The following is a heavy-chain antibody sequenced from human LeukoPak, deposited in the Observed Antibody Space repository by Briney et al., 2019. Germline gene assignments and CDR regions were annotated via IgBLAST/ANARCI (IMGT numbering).Heavy chain of an antibody. CDR1: GFTVSNNY. CDR2: LYTGGST. J-gene: IGHJ4*02. V-gene: IGHV3-53*05. CDR3: AKDRIAAKPYFDY. Sequence: GGSLRLSCAASGFTVSNNYMSWVRQAPGKGLEWVSVLYTGGSTYYADSVKGRFIISRDNSKNTLYLQMNSLRAEDTAVYYCAKDRIAAKPYFDYWGQGTLVTVSS. D-gene: IGHD6-6*01.